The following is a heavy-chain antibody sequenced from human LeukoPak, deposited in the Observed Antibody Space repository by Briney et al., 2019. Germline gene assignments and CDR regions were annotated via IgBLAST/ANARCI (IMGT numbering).Heavy chain of an antibody. D-gene: IGHD6-19*01. V-gene: IGHV4-59*01. CDR3: ARGYTSGWSLALDI. CDR2: IYFSGST. Sequence: SETLSLTCTVSGGSISGYYWSWIRQPPGKGLEWIGYIYFSGSTNYNPSLKNRVTFSVDTSKNQFSLNLSSVTAADTAVYYCARGYTSGWSLALDIWGQGTMVTVSS. CDR1: GGSISGYY. J-gene: IGHJ3*02.